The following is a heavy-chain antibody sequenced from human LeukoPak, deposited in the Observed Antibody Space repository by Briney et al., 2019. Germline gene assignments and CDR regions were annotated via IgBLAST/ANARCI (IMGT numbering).Heavy chain of an antibody. CDR1: GFSFSSYA. CDR2: ISGSGGST. V-gene: IGHV3-23*01. Sequence: PGGSLRLSCATSGFSFSSYAMSWVRQAPGKGLEWVSAISGSGGSTYYADSVKGRFTISRDNSKNTLYLQMNSLRAEDTAVYYCAKVGRLLWFGELYDYWGQGTLVTVSS. D-gene: IGHD3-10*01. J-gene: IGHJ4*02. CDR3: AKVGRLLWFGELYDY.